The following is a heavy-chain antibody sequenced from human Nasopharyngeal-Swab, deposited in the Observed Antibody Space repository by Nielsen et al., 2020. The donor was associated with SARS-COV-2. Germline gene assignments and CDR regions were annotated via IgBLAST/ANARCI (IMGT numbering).Heavy chain of an antibody. Sequence: VRQAPGKGLEWVAVISYDGSNKYYADSVKGRFTISRDNSKNTLYLQMNSLRAEDTAVYYCARVSGGDSSSWEYFDYWGQGTLVTVSS. J-gene: IGHJ4*02. CDR2: ISYDGSNK. V-gene: IGHV3-33*05. D-gene: IGHD6-13*01. CDR3: ARVSGGDSSSWEYFDY.